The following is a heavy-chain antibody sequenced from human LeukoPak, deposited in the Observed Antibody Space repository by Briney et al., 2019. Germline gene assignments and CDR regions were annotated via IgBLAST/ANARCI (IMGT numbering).Heavy chain of an antibody. CDR2: IIPIFGTA. J-gene: IGHJ5*02. CDR1: GGTFSSYA. V-gene: IGHV1-69*05. Sequence: SVKVSCKASGGTFSSYAISWVRQAPGQGLEWMGGIIPIFGTANYAQKFQGRVTITTDESTSTAYMELSSLRSEDTAVYYCARLHCSSTSWQGFDPWGQGTLVTVSS. CDR3: ARLHCSSTSWQGFDP. D-gene: IGHD2-2*01.